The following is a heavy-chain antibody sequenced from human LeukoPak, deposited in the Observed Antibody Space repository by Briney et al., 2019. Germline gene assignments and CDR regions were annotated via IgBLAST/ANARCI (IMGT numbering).Heavy chain of an antibody. Sequence: GGSLRLSCAASGFTFSSDAMSWGRQAPGEGLEWVSAISGDAGSTYNADSAKGRLPISRENSKNTLYLQMNRLRADDTAVYYCAKSMPGGSQGVDHWGQGTLVTVSS. CDR2: ISGDAGST. CDR1: GFTFSSDA. J-gene: IGHJ5*02. CDR3: AKSMPGGSQGVDH. D-gene: IGHD2-8*02. V-gene: IGHV3-23*01.